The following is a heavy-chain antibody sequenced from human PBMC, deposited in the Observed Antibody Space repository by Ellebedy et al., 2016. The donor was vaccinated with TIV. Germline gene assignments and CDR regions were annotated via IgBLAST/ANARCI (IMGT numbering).Heavy chain of an antibody. J-gene: IGHJ4*02. D-gene: IGHD1-26*01. CDR2: INPNSGCA. CDR3: AKGRPIVGAARALDS. CDR1: GYTFSDDY. Sequence: ASSVKVSCKASGYTFSDDYMHWVRQAPGQGFEWMGRINPNSGCATYAQNFQGRVTTTRDTAINTAYMELSRLKSDDTAIYFCAKGRPIVGAARALDSWGQGTLVTVSS. V-gene: IGHV1-2*06.